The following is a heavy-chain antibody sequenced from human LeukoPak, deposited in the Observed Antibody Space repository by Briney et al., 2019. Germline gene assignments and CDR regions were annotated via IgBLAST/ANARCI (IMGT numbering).Heavy chain of an antibody. CDR3: AKYDSSGYYD. J-gene: IGHJ4*02. D-gene: IGHD3-22*01. Sequence: TGGSLRLSCAASGFTFSSYAMSWVRQAPGEGLEWVSAISGSGGSTYYADSVKGRFTISRDNSKNTLYLQMNSLRAEDAAVYYCAKYDSSGYYDWGQGTLVTVSS. V-gene: IGHV3-23*01. CDR1: GFTFSSYA. CDR2: ISGSGGST.